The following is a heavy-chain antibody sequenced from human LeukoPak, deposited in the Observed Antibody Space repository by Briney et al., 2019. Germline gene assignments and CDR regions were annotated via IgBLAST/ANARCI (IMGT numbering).Heavy chain of an antibody. V-gene: IGHV1-18*01. Sequence: ASVKVSCKASGYTFTRYGISWVRQAPGQGLEWMGWISAYNGNTNYAQKLQGRVTMTTDTSTSTAYMELRSLRSDDTAVYYCARVRGSGSYKWFDPWGQGTLVTVSS. D-gene: IGHD3-10*01. CDR1: GYTFTRYG. CDR3: ARVRGSGSYKWFDP. J-gene: IGHJ5*02. CDR2: ISAYNGNT.